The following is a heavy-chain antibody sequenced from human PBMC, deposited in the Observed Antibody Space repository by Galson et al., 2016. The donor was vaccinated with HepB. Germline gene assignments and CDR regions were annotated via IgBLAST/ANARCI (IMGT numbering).Heavy chain of an antibody. CDR3: ASRGRSLYIG. V-gene: IGHV3-74*01. J-gene: IGHJ4*02. D-gene: IGHD2-8*01. CDR2: IDRYGSST. CDR1: GFSFSSSW. Sequence: SLRLSCAASGFSFSSSWMHWVRQAPGKGLVWVSRIDRYGSSTGYADSVKGQFTISRDNAKNTLFLHMNSLRVEDTAVYYCASRGRSLYIGWGQGTLVTVSS.